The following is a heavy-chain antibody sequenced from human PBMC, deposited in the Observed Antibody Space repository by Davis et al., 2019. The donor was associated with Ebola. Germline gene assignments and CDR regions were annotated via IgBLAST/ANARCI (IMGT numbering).Heavy chain of an antibody. CDR1: GGTFSSYA. CDR3: AAGMVYAIPWFDP. V-gene: IGHV1-69*13. Sequence: SVKVSCKAPGGTFSSYAISWVRQAPGQGLEWMGGIIPIFGTANYAQKFQGRVTITADESTSTAYMELSSLRSEDTAVYYCAAGMVYAIPWFDPWGQGTLVTVSS. CDR2: IIPIFGTA. D-gene: IGHD2-8*01. J-gene: IGHJ5*02.